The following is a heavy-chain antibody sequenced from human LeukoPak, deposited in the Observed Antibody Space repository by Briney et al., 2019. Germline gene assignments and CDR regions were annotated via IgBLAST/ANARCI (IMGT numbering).Heavy chain of an antibody. CDR2: ISSSGSTI. Sequence: LSLTCAVYGGSFSGYYWSWIRQPPGKGLEWVSYISSSGSTIYYADSVKGRFTITRDNAKNSLYLQMNSLRAEDTAVYYCAELGITMIGGVWGKGTTVTISS. D-gene: IGHD3-10*02. J-gene: IGHJ6*04. CDR1: GGSFSGYY. V-gene: IGHV3-11*04. CDR3: AELGITMIGGV.